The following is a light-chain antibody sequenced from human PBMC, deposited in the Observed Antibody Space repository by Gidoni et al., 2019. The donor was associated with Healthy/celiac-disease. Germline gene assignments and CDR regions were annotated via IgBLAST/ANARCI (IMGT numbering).Light chain of an antibody. Sequence: QSVLTQPPSVSAAPGQEVTISCSGSSSNLGNNYVSWYQQLPGTAPKLLIYDNNKRPSGIPDRFSGSKSGTSATLGITGLQTGDEADYYCGTWDSSLSARWVFGGGTKLTVL. CDR3: GTWDSSLSARWV. CDR1: SSNLGNNY. J-gene: IGLJ3*02. V-gene: IGLV1-51*01. CDR2: DNN.